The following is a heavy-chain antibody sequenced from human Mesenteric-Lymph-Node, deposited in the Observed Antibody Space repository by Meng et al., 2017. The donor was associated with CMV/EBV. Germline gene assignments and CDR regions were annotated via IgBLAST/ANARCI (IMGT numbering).Heavy chain of an antibody. CDR2: IYYSGST. V-gene: IGHV4-31*02. Sequence: SGGSIRGGSHSWNWIRQHPGKGLEWIGYIYYSGSTSYSPSLKSRVLISVDTSEKQLSLRLSFVTAADTAVYYCVRGNYYDSSGYYFDSWGQGTLVTVSS. D-gene: IGHD3-22*01. CDR1: GGSIRGGSHS. CDR3: VRGNYYDSSGYYFDS. J-gene: IGHJ4*02.